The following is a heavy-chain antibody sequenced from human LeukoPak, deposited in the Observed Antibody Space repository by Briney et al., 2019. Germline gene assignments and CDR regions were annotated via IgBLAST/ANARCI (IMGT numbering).Heavy chain of an antibody. CDR3: AKKTSGVYNFDY. CDR1: GFTFSSYA. D-gene: IGHD2-8*01. V-gene: IGHV3-23*01. CDR2: ISGSGGST. Sequence: GGSLRLSCAASGFTFSSYAMSWVRQAPGKGLEWVSAISGSGGSTYYADSVKGRFTIPRDNSKNTLYLQMNSLRAEDTAVYYCAKKTSGVYNFDYWGQGTLVTVSS. J-gene: IGHJ4*02.